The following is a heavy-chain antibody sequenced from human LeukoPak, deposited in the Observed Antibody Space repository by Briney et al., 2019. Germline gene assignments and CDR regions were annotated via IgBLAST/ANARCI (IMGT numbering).Heavy chain of an antibody. CDR3: EVWSYRGYSYGASFDY. D-gene: IGHD5-18*01. Sequence: PGRSLRLSCAASGFTFSSYGMHWARHAPGKWLEWVAVISYDGGNKSYAGSVKGRFTISRDNSKNTLYLQMNSLRAEDTAVYYCEVWSYRGYSYGASFDYWGQGTLVTVSS. CDR1: GFTFSSYG. V-gene: IGHV3-30*03. J-gene: IGHJ4*02. CDR2: ISYDGGNK.